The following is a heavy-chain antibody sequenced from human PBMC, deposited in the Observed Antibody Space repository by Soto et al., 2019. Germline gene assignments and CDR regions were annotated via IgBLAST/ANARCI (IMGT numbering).Heavy chain of an antibody. CDR2: INPDNGNT. D-gene: IGHD2-15*01. CDR1: GYTFARYT. J-gene: IGHJ5*02. Sequence: QVQLVQSGAEVKKPGASVKISCKASGYTFARYTMNWVRQAPGQRLEWMGWINPDNGNTKSSQKFQDRIIITRDTSARTAYMDLSSLRSEDTAVYYCARGIATGQLDPWGQGTLVNVSS. V-gene: IGHV1-3*01. CDR3: ARGIATGQLDP.